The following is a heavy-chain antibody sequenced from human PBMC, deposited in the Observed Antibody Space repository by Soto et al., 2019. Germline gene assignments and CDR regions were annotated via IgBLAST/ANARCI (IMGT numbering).Heavy chain of an antibody. CDR1: GGSISSGDYY. CDR3: ASHIQLYPHYYFDY. Sequence: LSLTCTVSGGSISSGDYYWSWIRQPPGKGLEWIGYIYYSGSTYYNPPLKSRVTISVDTSKNQFSLKLSSVTAADTAVYYCASHIQLYPHYYFDYWGQGTLVTVSS. CDR2: IYYSGST. D-gene: IGHD5-18*01. J-gene: IGHJ4*02. V-gene: IGHV4-30-4*01.